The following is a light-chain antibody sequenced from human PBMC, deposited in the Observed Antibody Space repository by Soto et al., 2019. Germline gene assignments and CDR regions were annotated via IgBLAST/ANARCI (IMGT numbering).Light chain of an antibody. CDR2: YDD. V-gene: IGLV1-36*01. Sequence: QLVLTQPPSASEAPRQRVTISCSGSSSNIGTNGVNWYQQLPGKAPKLLIYYDDLLPSGVSDRFSDSKSGTSASLAISGLQSEDEADYYCAAWDDSLNGWVFGGGTKLTVL. CDR3: AAWDDSLNGWV. CDR1: SSNIGTNG. J-gene: IGLJ3*02.